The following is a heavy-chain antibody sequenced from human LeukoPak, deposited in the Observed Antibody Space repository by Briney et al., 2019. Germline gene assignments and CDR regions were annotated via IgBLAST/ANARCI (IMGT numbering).Heavy chain of an antibody. Sequence: NSGGSLRLSCAASGFTLSDARMTWVRQAPGKGLEWVGLLKGKTDGGTTHYAAPVKGRFSISRDDSRNTLFLQLNSLTIEDTGVYFCSSARGSGPGYFQFWGQGTLVTVSS. J-gene: IGHJ1*01. V-gene: IGHV3-15*01. CDR3: SSARGSGPGYFQF. CDR2: LKGKTDGGTT. D-gene: IGHD6-19*01. CDR1: GFTLSDAR.